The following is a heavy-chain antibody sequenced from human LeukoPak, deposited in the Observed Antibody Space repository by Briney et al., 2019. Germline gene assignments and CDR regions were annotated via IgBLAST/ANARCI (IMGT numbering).Heavy chain of an antibody. Sequence: GASVKVSCKASGYTFTSYGISWVRQAPGQGLEWMGGIIPIFGTANYAQKFQGRVTITADESTSTAYMELSSLRSEDTAVYYCARGDVGATTWGASGAFDIWGQGTMVTVSS. CDR2: IIPIFGTA. CDR1: GYTFTSYG. CDR3: ARGDVGATTWGASGAFDI. J-gene: IGHJ3*02. D-gene: IGHD1-26*01. V-gene: IGHV1-69*13.